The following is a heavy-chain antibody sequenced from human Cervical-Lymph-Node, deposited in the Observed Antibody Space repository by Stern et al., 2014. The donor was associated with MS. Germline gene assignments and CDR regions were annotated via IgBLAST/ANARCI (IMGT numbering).Heavy chain of an antibody. Sequence: VQLEESGGGVVQPGRSLRLSCAASGFTFSSYGMHWVRQAPGKGLEWVAVISYDGSNKYYADSVKGRFTISRDNSKNTLYLQMNSLRAEDTAVYYCAKQAVVVVAGPIPDYWGQGTLVTVSS. CDR1: GFTFSSYG. CDR2: ISYDGSNK. J-gene: IGHJ4*02. D-gene: IGHD2-15*01. CDR3: AKQAVVVVAGPIPDY. V-gene: IGHV3-30*18.